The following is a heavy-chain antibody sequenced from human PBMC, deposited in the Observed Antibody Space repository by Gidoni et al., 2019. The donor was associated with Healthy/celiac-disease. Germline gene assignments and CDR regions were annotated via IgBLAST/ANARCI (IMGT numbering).Heavy chain of an antibody. CDR1: GGSISSSSYY. D-gene: IGHD5-18*01. CDR3: ARQFGYSYGLYYFDY. V-gene: IGHV4-39*01. CDR2: IYYSGST. J-gene: IGHJ4*02. Sequence: QLQLQESGPGLVKPSETLSLTCTVSGGSISSSSYYWGWIRQPPGKGLEWIGSIYYSGSTYYNPSLKSRVTISVDTSKNQFSLKLSSVTAADTAVYYCARQFGYSYGLYYFDYWGQGTLVTVSS.